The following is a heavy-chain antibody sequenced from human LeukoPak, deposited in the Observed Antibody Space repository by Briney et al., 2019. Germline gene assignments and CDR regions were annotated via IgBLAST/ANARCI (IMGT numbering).Heavy chain of an antibody. J-gene: IGHJ4*02. Sequence: GGSLRLSCAVSGLTFRNYGMHWVRQAPGKGLEWVAIIYYDGSEKYYADSVKGRFTISRDNSKNTLYVQVNSLGTEDTAAYYCAKGSYYDSSGSFYFDYWGQGTLVTVSS. V-gene: IGHV3-33*06. CDR1: GLTFRNYG. CDR2: IYYDGSEK. CDR3: AKGSYYDSSGSFYFDY. D-gene: IGHD3-22*01.